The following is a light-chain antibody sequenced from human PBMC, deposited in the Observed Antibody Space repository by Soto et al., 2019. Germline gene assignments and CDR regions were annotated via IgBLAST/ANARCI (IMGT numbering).Light chain of an antibody. V-gene: IGKV4-1*01. CDR1: QSVLFSTNNKNY. Sequence: IVVTQSPDSLAVSLGERATINCRSSQSVLFSTNNKNYLAWYQHKQGQPPKLLIYWASARESGVPDRLSGSGSGTDFTLTISSLQAEDVAVYYCQQDYSTPLTFGGGTKVDIK. J-gene: IGKJ4*01. CDR3: QQDYSTPLT. CDR2: WAS.